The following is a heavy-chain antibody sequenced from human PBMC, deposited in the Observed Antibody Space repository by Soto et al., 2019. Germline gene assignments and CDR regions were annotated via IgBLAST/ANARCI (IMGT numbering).Heavy chain of an antibody. V-gene: IGHV1-8*01. J-gene: IGHJ6*02. CDR3: ARAAYYDFWSGYHAYYYYGMDV. D-gene: IGHD3-3*01. CDR2: MNPNSGNT. CDR1: GYTFTSYD. Sequence: GPSVKVSCKAAGYTFTSYDINWVRQATGQGLEWMGWMNPNSGNTGYAQKFQGRVTMTRNTSISTAYMELSSLRSEDTAVYYCARAAYYDFWSGYHAYYYYGMDVWGQGTRVTGSS.